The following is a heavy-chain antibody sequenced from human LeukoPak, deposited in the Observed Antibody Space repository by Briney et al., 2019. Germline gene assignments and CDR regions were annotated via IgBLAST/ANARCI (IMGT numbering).Heavy chain of an antibody. D-gene: IGHD3-3*01. CDR2: IYHSGST. J-gene: IGHJ6*03. Sequence: SETLSLTCAVSGYSISSGYYWGWIRQPPGKGLEWIGSIYHSGSTYYNPSLKSRVTISVDTSKNQFSLKLSSVTAADTAVYYCARHGLSDDFWSGYYHYYYYCYMDVWGKGTTVTVSS. V-gene: IGHV4-38-2*01. CDR3: ARHGLSDDFWSGYYHYYYYCYMDV. CDR1: GYSISSGYY.